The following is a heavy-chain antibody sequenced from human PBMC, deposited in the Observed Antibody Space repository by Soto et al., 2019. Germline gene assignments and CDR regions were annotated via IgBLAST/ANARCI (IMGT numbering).Heavy chain of an antibody. D-gene: IGHD3-22*01. Sequence: EVQLVESGGGLGQPGGSLRLSCAASGFSFSDYYINWVRQAPGKGLEWVGRTRNKASSYTTDYAAFVKGRFTISRDDSKNLIYLQMNSLKTEDTAVYYCAREGSSSGPDYEYWGQGTLVTVSS. CDR2: TRNKASSYTT. CDR1: GFSFSDYY. J-gene: IGHJ4*02. V-gene: IGHV3-72*01. CDR3: AREGSSSGPDYEY.